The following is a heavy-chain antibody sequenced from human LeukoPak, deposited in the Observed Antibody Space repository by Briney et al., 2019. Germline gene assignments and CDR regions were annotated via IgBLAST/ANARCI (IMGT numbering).Heavy chain of an antibody. Sequence: SETLSLTCTVSGGSISSGGYYWSWIRQHPRKGLEWIGYIYYSGSTYYNPSLKSRVTISVDTSKNQFSLKLSSVTAADTAVYYCARVGYYYGSGSFKAYYFDYWGQGTLVTVSS. CDR2: IYYSGST. CDR1: GGSISSGGYY. J-gene: IGHJ4*02. CDR3: ARVGYYYGSGSFKAYYFDY. D-gene: IGHD3-10*01. V-gene: IGHV4-31*03.